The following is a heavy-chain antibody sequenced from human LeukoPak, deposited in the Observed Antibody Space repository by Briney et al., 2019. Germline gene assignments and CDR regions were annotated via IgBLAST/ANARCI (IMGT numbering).Heavy chain of an antibody. CDR2: ISSRSSYI. J-gene: IGHJ5*02. D-gene: IGHD3-10*01. CDR1: GFTFSDYS. V-gene: IGHV3-21*01. Sequence: GGSLRLSCAASGFTFSDYSMNWVRQAPGKGLEWVSSISSRSSYIYYADSVKGRFTISRDNAKNSLYLQMNSLRAEDTAVYYCAREGSGYYGSGGYFSRNWFDPWGQGTLVTVSS. CDR3: AREGSGYYGSGGYFSRNWFDP.